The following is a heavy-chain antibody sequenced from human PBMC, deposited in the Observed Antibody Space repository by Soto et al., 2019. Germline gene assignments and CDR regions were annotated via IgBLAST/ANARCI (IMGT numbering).Heavy chain of an antibody. CDR1: GFTFNNYW. Sequence: SLRLSCAASGFTFNNYWLSWVRQAPGQGLEWVSNMNQDGTIKYYVDSVKGRFTISRDNSKNSLYLQMNSLRAEDTAVYYCSKASGSHSPPTNWGQGTLVTVSS. CDR2: MNQDGTIK. CDR3: SKASGSHSPPTN. J-gene: IGHJ4*02. D-gene: IGHD3-10*01. V-gene: IGHV3-7*03.